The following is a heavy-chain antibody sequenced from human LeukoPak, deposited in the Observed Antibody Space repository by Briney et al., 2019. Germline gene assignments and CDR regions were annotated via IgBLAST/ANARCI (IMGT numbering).Heavy chain of an antibody. CDR2: IYYSGST. J-gene: IGHJ6*02. V-gene: IGHV4-39*01. D-gene: IGHD2-2*01. CDR1: GGSISSSSYY. CDR3: ARAKGVPAAGYGMDV. Sequence: SETLSLTCTVSGGSISSSSYYWGWIRQPPGKGLEGIGSIYYSGSTYYNPSLKSRVTISVDTSKNQFSLKLSSVTAADTAVYYCARAKGVPAAGYGMDVWGQGTTVTVSS.